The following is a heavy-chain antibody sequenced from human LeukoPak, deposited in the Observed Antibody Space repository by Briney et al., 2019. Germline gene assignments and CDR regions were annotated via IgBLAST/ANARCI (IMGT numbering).Heavy chain of an antibody. V-gene: IGHV1-2*02. CDR3: ARVGLRRYCSSTSCYEDY. CDR1: GYTFTGYY. J-gene: IGHJ4*02. CDR2: INPNSGGT. Sequence: ASVKVSFKASGYTFTGYYMHWVRQAPGQGLEWMGWINPNSGGTNYAQKFQGRVTMTRDTSISTAYMELSRLRSDDTAVYYCARVGLRRYCSSTSCYEDYWGQGTLVTVSS. D-gene: IGHD2-2*01.